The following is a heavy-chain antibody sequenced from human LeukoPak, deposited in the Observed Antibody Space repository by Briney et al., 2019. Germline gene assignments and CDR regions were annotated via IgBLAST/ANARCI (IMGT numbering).Heavy chain of an antibody. D-gene: IGHD5/OR15-5a*01. CDR2: TSGDGITT. V-gene: IGHV3-43*02. CDR3: ARDHVYGGADY. J-gene: IGHJ4*02. CDR1: GFTLHNYA. Sequence: GGSLRLSCAPSGFTLHNYAIHWVRQAPGKGLEWVSLTSGDGITTYYADSVKGRFTSSRGNSKSSLFLQMTSLRTEDAALYYCARDHVYGGADYWGQGTLVTVSS.